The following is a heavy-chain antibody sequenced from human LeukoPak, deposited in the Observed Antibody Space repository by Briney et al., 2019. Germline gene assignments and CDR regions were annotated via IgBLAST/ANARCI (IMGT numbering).Heavy chain of an antibody. J-gene: IGHJ4*02. CDR2: INHSGST. V-gene: IGHV4-34*01. D-gene: IGHD3-22*01. CDR3: ARGRKGRYYDSSGYYFVY. CDR1: GGSFSGYY. Sequence: SETLSLTCAVYGGSFSGYYWSWIRQPPGKGLEWIGEINHSGSTNYNPSLKSRVTISVDTSKNQFSLKLSSVTAADTAVYYCARGRKGRYYDSSGYYFVYWGQGTLVTVSS.